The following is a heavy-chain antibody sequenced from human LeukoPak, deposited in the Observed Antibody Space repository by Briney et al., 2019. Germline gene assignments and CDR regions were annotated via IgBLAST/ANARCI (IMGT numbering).Heavy chain of an antibody. CDR2: INSGSAGST. D-gene: IGHD2-2*01. J-gene: IGHJ3*02. CDR3: ARDRLRYCSSTSCGDAFDI. CDR1: GLSFINYA. Sequence: GGSLRLSCVASGLSFINYAMTWVRQAPGKGLEWVSTINSGSAGSTSYADPVRGRSTISRDNSKNTLYLQMNSLRAEDTAVYYCARDRLRYCSSTSCGDAFDIWGQGTMVTVSS. V-gene: IGHV3-23*01.